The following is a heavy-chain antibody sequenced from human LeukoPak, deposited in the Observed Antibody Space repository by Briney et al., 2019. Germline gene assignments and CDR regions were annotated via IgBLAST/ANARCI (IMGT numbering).Heavy chain of an antibody. J-gene: IGHJ4*02. D-gene: IGHD5-24*01. CDR1: GFTFSTYN. CDR3: MATPIDD. Sequence: HPGGSLRLSCAASGFTFSTYNMHWVRQAPGKGLEWVAVILSDGSKKYYAESVKGRFTISRDNSKNTLYLQMNSLRTEDTAVYYCMATPIDDWGQGTLVTVSS. CDR2: ILSDGSKK. V-gene: IGHV3-30*03.